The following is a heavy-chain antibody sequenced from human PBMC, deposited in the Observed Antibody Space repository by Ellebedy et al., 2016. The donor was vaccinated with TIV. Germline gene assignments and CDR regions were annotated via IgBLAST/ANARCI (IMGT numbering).Heavy chain of an antibody. CDR2: IYPGDSDI. J-gene: IGHJ5*02. D-gene: IGHD5/OR15-5a*01. CDR1: GYSFTTYW. CDR3: ARRFSSLRFGVFDP. V-gene: IGHV5-51*01. Sequence: PGGSLRLSCKGSGYSFTTYWIGWVRQMPGKGLEWMGIIYPGDSDIRYSPAFEGQVTISADKSISTAYLQWSSLKASDTAMYYCARRFSSLRFGVFDPWGQGTLVTVSS.